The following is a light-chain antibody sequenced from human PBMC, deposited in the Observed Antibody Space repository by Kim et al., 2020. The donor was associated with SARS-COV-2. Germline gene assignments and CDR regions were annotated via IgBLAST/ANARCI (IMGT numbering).Light chain of an antibody. V-gene: IGKV3-20*01. CDR3: QQYGTSWT. CDR2: GAS. J-gene: IGKJ1*01. CDR1: QSVYSNY. Sequence: EIVLTQSPGTLSLSPGKRATLSCRASQSVYSNYLAWYLQKPGQAPRLLIYGASSRASGIPDRFSGSGSGTDFTLTINRLQPDDFAVYYCQQYGTSWTFGQGTKVEI.